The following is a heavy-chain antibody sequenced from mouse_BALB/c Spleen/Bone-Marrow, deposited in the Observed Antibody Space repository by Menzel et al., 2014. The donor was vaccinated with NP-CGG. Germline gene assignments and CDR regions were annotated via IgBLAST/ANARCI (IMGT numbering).Heavy chain of an antibody. V-gene: IGHV1S81*02. Sequence: VKLVESGAELVKPGASVRLSCKASGYTFTSYWMHWVKQRPGQGLEWIGEINPSNGRTNYNEKFKIKATLTVDKSSSTAYMQLSSLTSEDSAVYYCASYSGAYWGQGTLVTVSA. CDR3: ASYSGAY. J-gene: IGHJ3*01. D-gene: IGHD2-12*01. CDR1: GYTFTSYW. CDR2: INPSNGRT.